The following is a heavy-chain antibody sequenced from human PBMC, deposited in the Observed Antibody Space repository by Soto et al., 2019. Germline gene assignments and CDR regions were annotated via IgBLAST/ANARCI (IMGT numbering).Heavy chain of an antibody. CDR3: AADTNYFDTSGLQYHLPDS. Sequence: VASVKVSCKASGFSFTTSAVQWVRQPRGQRLEWMGWIVVASGNTNYAQRFRDRLTFTRDMSTATAYMELSSLRSEDTAVYYCAADTNYFDTSGLQYHLPDSWGQGTLVTISS. D-gene: IGHD3-22*01. CDR1: GFSFTTSA. V-gene: IGHV1-58*01. J-gene: IGHJ5*01. CDR2: IVVASGNT.